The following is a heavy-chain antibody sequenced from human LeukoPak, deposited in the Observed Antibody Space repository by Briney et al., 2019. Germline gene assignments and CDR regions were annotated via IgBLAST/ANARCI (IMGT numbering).Heavy chain of an antibody. Sequence: SETLSLTCTVSGDSISGYYWRWIRQPPGKGLEWIAYISSSGSTNYNPSLKSRVTISVDRSKNQFSLKLSSVTAADTAVYYCARNWGSYAFDIWGQGTLVTVSS. CDR2: ISSSGST. D-gene: IGHD7-27*01. J-gene: IGHJ3*02. V-gene: IGHV4-59*08. CDR3: ARNWGSYAFDI. CDR1: GDSISGYY.